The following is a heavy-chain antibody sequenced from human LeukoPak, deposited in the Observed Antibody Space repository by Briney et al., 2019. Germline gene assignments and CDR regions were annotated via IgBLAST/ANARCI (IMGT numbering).Heavy chain of an antibody. V-gene: IGHV4-30-4*01. Sequence: SETLSLTCSVSGGSVSSGDYYWSWIRQPPGKGLEWIGYIYHTGATYYNPSLKGRLTISLDTSKNQFSVKLSSVTAADTAVCYCARGHYGDSGWFDPWGQGTLVTVSS. CDR3: ARGHYGDSGWFDP. CDR2: IYHTGAT. CDR1: GGSVSSGDYY. D-gene: IGHD4-17*01. J-gene: IGHJ5*02.